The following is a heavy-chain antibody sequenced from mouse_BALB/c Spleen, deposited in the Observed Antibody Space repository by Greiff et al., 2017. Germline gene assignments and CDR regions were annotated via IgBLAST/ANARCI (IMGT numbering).Heavy chain of an antibody. CDR3: ARGGTDYYAMDY. J-gene: IGHJ4*01. CDR1: GFTFSSYA. CDR2: ISSGGST. D-gene: IGHD2-14*01. V-gene: IGHV5-6-5*01. Sequence: EVQGVESGGGLVKPGGSLKLSCAASGFTFSSYAMSWVRQTPEKRLEWVASISSGGSTSYSDSVKGRFTISRDNARNILYLQMSSLRSEDTAMYYCARGGTDYYAMDYWGQGTSVTVSS.